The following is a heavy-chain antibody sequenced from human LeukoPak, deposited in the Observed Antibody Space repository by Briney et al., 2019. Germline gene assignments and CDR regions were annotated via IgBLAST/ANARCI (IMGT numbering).Heavy chain of an antibody. CDR3: ARAGFTFSDYFGSFFDY. D-gene: IGHD3-10*01. J-gene: IGHJ4*02. Sequence: GGSLRLSCAASGFTFSSYSMNWVRQAPGKGLEWVSHISSSSSTIYYADSVKGRFTISRDNAKNSLHLQMNSLRAEDTAVYYCARAGFTFSDYFGSFFDYWGQGTLVTVSS. CDR1: GFTFSSYS. V-gene: IGHV3-48*01. CDR2: ISSSSSTI.